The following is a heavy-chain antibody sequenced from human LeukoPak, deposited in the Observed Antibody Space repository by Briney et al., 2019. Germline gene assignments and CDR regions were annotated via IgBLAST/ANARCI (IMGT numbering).Heavy chain of an antibody. V-gene: IGHV4-34*01. Sequence: SETLSLTCAVYGGSFSGYYWSWIRQPPGKGLEWIGEINHSGSTNYNPSLKSRVTISVDTSENQFSLKLSSVTAADTAVYYCARGLAYCGGDCSDFDYWGQGTLVTVSS. CDR3: ARGLAYCGGDCSDFDY. CDR2: INHSGST. D-gene: IGHD2-21*02. J-gene: IGHJ4*02. CDR1: GGSFSGYY.